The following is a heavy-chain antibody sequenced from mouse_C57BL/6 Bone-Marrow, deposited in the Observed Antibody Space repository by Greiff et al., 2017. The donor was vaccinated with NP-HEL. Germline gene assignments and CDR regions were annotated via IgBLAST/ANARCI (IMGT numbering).Heavy chain of an antibody. Sequence: VKLQQPGAELVMPGASVKLSCKASGYTFTSYWMHWVKQRPGQGLEWIGEIDPSDSYTNYNQKFKGKSTLTVDKSSSTAYMQLSSLTSEDSAVYYCARGVYYYGSSPHYYFDYWGQGTTLTVSS. V-gene: IGHV1-69*01. CDR3: ARGVYYYGSSPHYYFDY. CDR1: GYTFTSYW. D-gene: IGHD1-1*01. CDR2: IDPSDSYT. J-gene: IGHJ2*01.